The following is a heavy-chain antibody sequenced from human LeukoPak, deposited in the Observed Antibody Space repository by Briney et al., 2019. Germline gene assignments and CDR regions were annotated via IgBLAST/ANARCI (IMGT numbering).Heavy chain of an antibody. V-gene: IGHV3-33*01. CDR2: IWYDGSNK. Sequence: GGSLRLSCAASGFTFSSYGMHWVRQAPGKGLEWVAVIWYDGSNKYYADSVKGRFTISRDNAQYLAYLQMNSLRAEDTAVYYCARLDRADYSTSPVPYYNYYMNAWDKGTTVIVSS. J-gene: IGHJ6*03. CDR1: GFTFSSYG. CDR3: ARLDRADYSTSPVPYYNYYMNA. D-gene: IGHD6-13*01.